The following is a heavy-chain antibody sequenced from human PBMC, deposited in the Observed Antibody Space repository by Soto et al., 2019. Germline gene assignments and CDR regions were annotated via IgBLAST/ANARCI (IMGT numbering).Heavy chain of an antibody. V-gene: IGHV3-23*04. CDR3: TRALRDDYNHLYYLDY. J-gene: IGHJ4*02. CDR2: ISATGGSA. CDR1: GFIFSNYA. Sequence: EVQLVESGGGLVQPGGSLSLSCVASGFIFSNYALTWVRQAPGKGLEWVSTISATGGSAFYADSVKGRFTIPRDNSKNTLYLHMNSLRAEDTAVYYCTRALRDDYNHLYYLDYWGQGTLVTVFS. D-gene: IGHD4-4*01.